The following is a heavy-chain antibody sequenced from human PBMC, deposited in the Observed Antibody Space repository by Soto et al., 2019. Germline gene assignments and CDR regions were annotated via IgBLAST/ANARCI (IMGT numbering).Heavy chain of an antibody. V-gene: IGHV4-31*03. D-gene: IGHD5-12*01. CDR1: GGSISSGGYY. CDR3: ARDKISGDGYNSYYYYYGMDV. Sequence: SETLSLTCTVSGGSISSGGYYWSWIRQHPGKGLEWIGYIYYSGSTYYNPSLKSRVTISVDTSKNQFSLKLSSVTAADTAVYYCARDKISGDGYNSYYYYYGMDVWGQGATVTVSS. CDR2: IYYSGST. J-gene: IGHJ6*02.